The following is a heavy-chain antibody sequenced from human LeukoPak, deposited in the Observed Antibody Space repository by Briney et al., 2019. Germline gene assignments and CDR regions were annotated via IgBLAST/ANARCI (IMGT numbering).Heavy chain of an antibody. CDR1: GCTFTSYD. D-gene: IGHD3-3*01. CDR2: MNPNSGNT. V-gene: IGHV1-8*01. Sequence: ASVKVSCKASGCTFTSYDINWVRQATGQGLEWMGWMNPNSGNTGYAQKFQGRVTITRNTSISTAYMELSSLRSEDTAVYYCARGQGHYDFWSGYYINWFDPWGQGTLVTVSS. CDR3: ARGQGHYDFWSGYYINWFDP. J-gene: IGHJ5*02.